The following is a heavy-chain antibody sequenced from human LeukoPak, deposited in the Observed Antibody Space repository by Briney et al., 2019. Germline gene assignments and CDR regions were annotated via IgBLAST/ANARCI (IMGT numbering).Heavy chain of an antibody. CDR1: GFTFSNAW. J-gene: IGHJ4*02. CDR2: IKSKTDGGTT. V-gene: IGHV3-15*01. Sequence: GGSLRLSCAASGFTFSNAWTSWVRQASGKGLEWVGRIKSKTDGGTTDYAAPVKGRFTISRDDSKNTLYLQMNSLKTEDTAVYYCTTVIYDSSGYPRVCYFDYWGQGTLVTVSS. D-gene: IGHD3-22*01. CDR3: TTVIYDSSGYPRVCYFDY.